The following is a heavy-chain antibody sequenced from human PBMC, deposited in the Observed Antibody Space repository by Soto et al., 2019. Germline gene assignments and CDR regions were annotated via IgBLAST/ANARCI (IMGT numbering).Heavy chain of an antibody. CDR2: ISAYNGDT. CDR3: ARDRGVAPPVAGNTHYYYYMDV. V-gene: IGHV1-18*01. CDR1: GYSFPNYG. D-gene: IGHD6-19*01. Sequence: QGQLLQSGGEVKKPGASVKVSCKASGYSFPNYGITWVLQAPGQGLEGMVWISAYNGDTNYAQKRQGRVTMTTDAYTSTAYLELRSLRSDDTAVYYCARDRGVAPPVAGNTHYYYYMDVWGNGTTVTVSS. J-gene: IGHJ6*03.